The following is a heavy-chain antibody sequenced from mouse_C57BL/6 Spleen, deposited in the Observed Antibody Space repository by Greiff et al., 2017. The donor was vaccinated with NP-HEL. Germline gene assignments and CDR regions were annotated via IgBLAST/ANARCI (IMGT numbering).Heavy chain of an antibody. CDR1: GYSITSGYD. J-gene: IGHJ3*01. V-gene: IGHV3-1*01. Sequence: VQLQQSGPGMVKPSQSLSLTCTVTGYSITSGYDWHWIRHFPGNKLEWMGYISYSGSTNYNPSLKSRISITHDTSKNHFFLKLNSVTTEDTATYYCARGGITTVPAWFAYWGQGTLVTVSA. CDR2: ISYSGST. CDR3: ARGGITTVPAWFAY. D-gene: IGHD1-1*01.